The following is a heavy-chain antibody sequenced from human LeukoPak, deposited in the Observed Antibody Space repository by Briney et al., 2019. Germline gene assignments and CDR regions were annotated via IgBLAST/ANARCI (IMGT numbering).Heavy chain of an antibody. Sequence: GGSLRLSCAASGFTISTYAMHWVRQAPGKGLEFVSGISSNGAGTYYANSVKGRFTISRDISKNTLYLQMGSLRAEDMAVYYCARTTYTSPDYWGQGTLVTVSS. CDR1: GFTISTYA. J-gene: IGHJ4*02. CDR3: ARTTYTSPDY. V-gene: IGHV3-64*01. CDR2: ISSNGAGT. D-gene: IGHD1-14*01.